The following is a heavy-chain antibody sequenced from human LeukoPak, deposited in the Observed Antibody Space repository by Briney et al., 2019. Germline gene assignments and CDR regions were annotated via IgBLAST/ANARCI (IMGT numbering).Heavy chain of an antibody. CDR2: INHSGST. D-gene: IGHD3-3*01. CDR1: GGSFSGYY. Sequence: SETLSLTCAVYGGSFSGYYWSWIRQPPGKGLEWIGEINHSGSTNYNPSLKSRVTISVDTSKNQFSLKLSSVTAADTAVYYCARGRTIWGGRAPLWVAFDYWGQGTLVTVSS. V-gene: IGHV4-34*01. CDR3: ARGRTIWGGRAPLWVAFDY. J-gene: IGHJ4*02.